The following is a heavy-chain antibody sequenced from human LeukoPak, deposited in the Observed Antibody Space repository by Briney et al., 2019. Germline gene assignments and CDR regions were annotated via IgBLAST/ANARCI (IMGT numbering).Heavy chain of an antibody. CDR3: ARHRDSSGYYGYNWFDP. CDR1: GGSISSSSYY. V-gene: IGHV4-39*01. J-gene: IGHJ5*02. Sequence: SETLSLTCTVSGGSISSSSYYWGWIRPPPGKGLEWIGSFYYSGSTYYNPSLKSRVTISVDTSKNQFSLELSSVTAADTAVYYCARHRDSSGYYGYNWFDPWGQGTLVTVSS. CDR2: FYYSGST. D-gene: IGHD3-22*01.